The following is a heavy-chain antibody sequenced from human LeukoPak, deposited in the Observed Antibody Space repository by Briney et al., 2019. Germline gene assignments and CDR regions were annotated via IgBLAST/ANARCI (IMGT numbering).Heavy chain of an antibody. CDR1: GFTFSSYS. V-gene: IGHV3-21*01. J-gene: IGHJ4*02. CDR3: ARDRWVPRCSSTSCGFDY. CDR2: ISSSSSYI. Sequence: PGGSLRLSCAASGFTFSSYSMNWVRQAPGEGLEWVSSISSSSSYIHYADSVKGRFTISRDNAKNSLYLQMNSLRAEDTAVYYCARDRWVPRCSSTSCGFDYWGQGTLVTVSS. D-gene: IGHD2-2*01.